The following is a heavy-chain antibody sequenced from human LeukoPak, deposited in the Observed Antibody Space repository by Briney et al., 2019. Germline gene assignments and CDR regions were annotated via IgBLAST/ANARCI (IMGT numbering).Heavy chain of an antibody. CDR3: ARSVGSGYYYGLDY. CDR2: INTNTGNP. V-gene: IGHV7-4-1*02. D-gene: IGHD3-22*01. CDR1: GYTFTSYA. J-gene: IGHJ4*02. Sequence: ASVKVSCKASGYTFTSYAMNWVRQAPGQGLEWMGWINTNTGNPTHAQGFTGRFVFSLDTSVSTAYLQISSLKAEDTAVYYCARSVGSGYYYGLDYWGQGTLVTVSS.